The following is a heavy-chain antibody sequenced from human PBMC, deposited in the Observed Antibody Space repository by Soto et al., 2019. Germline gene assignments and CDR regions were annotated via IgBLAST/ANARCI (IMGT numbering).Heavy chain of an antibody. CDR1: GYSFTSYW. V-gene: IGHV5-51*01. CDR2: IYPGDSDT. CDR3: ARRIAAAGPPLGYYYMDV. D-gene: IGHD6-13*01. Sequence: GESLKISCKGSGYSFTSYWIGWVRQMPEKGLEWMGIIYPGDSDTRYSPSFQGQVTISADKSISTAYLQWSSLKASDTAMYYCARRIAAAGPPLGYYYMDVWGKGTTVTVSS. J-gene: IGHJ6*03.